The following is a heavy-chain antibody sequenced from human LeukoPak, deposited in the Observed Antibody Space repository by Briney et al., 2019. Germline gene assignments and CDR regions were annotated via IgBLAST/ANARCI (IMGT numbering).Heavy chain of an antibody. D-gene: IGHD2-2*01. Sequence: PGGSLRLSCAASGFTFSSFAMSWVRRAPGKGLEWVSSLSGGGAATYYAGSVKGRFTISRDNSKNTLYLQMNSLRAEDTAVYYCAKKYCSTTTCHNDYWGQGTLVTVSS. V-gene: IGHV3-23*01. CDR3: AKKYCSTTTCHNDY. CDR2: LSGGGAAT. J-gene: IGHJ4*02. CDR1: GFTFSSFA.